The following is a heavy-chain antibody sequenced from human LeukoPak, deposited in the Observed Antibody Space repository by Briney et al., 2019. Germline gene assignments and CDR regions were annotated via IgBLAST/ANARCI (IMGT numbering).Heavy chain of an antibody. CDR2: INSDGSST. D-gene: IGHD3-16*01. Sequence: GGSLRLSCAASGFTFSSYWMHWARQAPGKGLVWVSRINSDGSSTSYADSVKGRFTISRDNSKNTLYLQMNSLRAEDTAVYYCAKGYYDYVWGSYYFDYWGQGTLVTVSS. V-gene: IGHV3-74*01. CDR1: GFTFSSYW. CDR3: AKGYYDYVWGSYYFDY. J-gene: IGHJ4*02.